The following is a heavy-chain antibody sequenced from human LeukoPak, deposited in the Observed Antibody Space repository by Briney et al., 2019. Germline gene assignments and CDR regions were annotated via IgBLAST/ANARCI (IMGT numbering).Heavy chain of an antibody. D-gene: IGHD6-13*01. CDR1: GFTFSSYG. CDR3: ARAGAAAGSFDP. Sequence: GGSLRLSCAASGFTFSSYGMHWVRQAPGKGLEWVAVIWYDGSNKYYADSVKGRFTISRDNSKNTLYLQMNSLRAEDTAVYYCARAGAAAGSFDPWGQGTLVTVPS. CDR2: IWYDGSNK. V-gene: IGHV3-33*01. J-gene: IGHJ5*02.